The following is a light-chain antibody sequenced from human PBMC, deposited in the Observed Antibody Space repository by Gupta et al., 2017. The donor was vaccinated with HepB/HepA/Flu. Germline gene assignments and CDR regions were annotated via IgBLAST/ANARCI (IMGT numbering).Light chain of an antibody. CDR1: SSNIGADYD. CDR2: GNN. J-gene: IGLJ2*01. CDR3: QSYDSSLSGVI. Sequence: QSVLTQPPSVSGAPGQRITLSCTGSSSNIGADYDVNWYQHLPGTAPKRLIYGNNKRPSGVPDRFSGSKSGTSASLAITGLQAEDEADYHCQSYDSSLSGVIFGGGTKLTVL. V-gene: IGLV1-40*01.